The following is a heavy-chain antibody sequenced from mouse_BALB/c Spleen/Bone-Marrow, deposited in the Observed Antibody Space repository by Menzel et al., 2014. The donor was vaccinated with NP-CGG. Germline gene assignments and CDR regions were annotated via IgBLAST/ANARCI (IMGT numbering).Heavy chain of an antibody. CDR2: INVNGDTT. J-gene: IGHJ3*01. Sequence: EVMLVESGGGLVQPGGSLKLSCAASGFTFSNYGMSWVRQTPDKRLEMIATINVNGDTTYHPDSVKGRFTISRDNVKNTPYLQMSSLKSEDTAMYYCARGYDYSSWFAYWGQGTLVTVSA. CDR1: GFTFSNYG. V-gene: IGHV5-6-3*01. CDR3: ARGYDYSSWFAY. D-gene: IGHD2-4*01.